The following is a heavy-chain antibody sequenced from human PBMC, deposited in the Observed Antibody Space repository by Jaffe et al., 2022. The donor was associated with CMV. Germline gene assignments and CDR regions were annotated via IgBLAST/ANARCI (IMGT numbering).Heavy chain of an antibody. CDR1: GFSINTYS. CDR3: ARDPEAFDI. Sequence: EAQLVESGGGLVKPGGSLRLSCAASGFSINTYSMNWVRQAPGKGLEWVSSISSRNNYIYYADSVRGRFTISRDNAQNSLFLHMNSLTAEDTAVYYCARDPEAFDIWGLGTMVTVSS. J-gene: IGHJ3*02. V-gene: IGHV3-21*02. CDR2: ISSRNNYI.